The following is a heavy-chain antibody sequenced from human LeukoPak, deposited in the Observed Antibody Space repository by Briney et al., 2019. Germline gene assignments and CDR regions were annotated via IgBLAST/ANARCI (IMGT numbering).Heavy chain of an antibody. D-gene: IGHD5-18*01. Sequence: PGGSLRLSCAASGFSFSTYWMNWVRQAPGKGLEWVASINQNGSEKHYVDSLRGRITVSRDNAKNSLYLQMSSLRAEDTAVYNCARSGYFSFDYWGQGSLVTVSS. J-gene: IGHJ4*02. CDR1: GFSFSTYW. CDR3: ARSGYFSFDY. CDR2: INQNGSEK. V-gene: IGHV3-7*01.